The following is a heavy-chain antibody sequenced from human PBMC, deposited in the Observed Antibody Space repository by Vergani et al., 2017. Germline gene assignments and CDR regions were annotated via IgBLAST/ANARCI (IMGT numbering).Heavy chain of an antibody. V-gene: IGHV4-59*01. CDR2: IYYSGST. CDR3: AREVWGNDYYYYYMDV. J-gene: IGHJ6*03. CDR1: GGSISSYY. D-gene: IGHD3-16*01. Sequence: QVQLQESGPGLVKPSETLSLTCTVSGGSISSYYWSCIRQPPGKGLEWIGYIYYSGSTNYNPSLKSRVTISVDTSKNQFSLKLSSVTAADTAVYYCAREVWGNDYYYYYMDVWGKGTTVIVSS.